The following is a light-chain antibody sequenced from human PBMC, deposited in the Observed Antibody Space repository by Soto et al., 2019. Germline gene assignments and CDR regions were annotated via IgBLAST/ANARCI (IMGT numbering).Light chain of an antibody. V-gene: IGKV3-11*01. CDR2: EGF. CDR1: QSIRGH. J-gene: IGKJ4*01. Sequence: EIVLTQSPATLSSSPGEIATLSCKTSQSIRGHFARYQQKPGQAPRLLIYEGFNRATGIPARFSDSGSGTACILTTGSLASEEFADDYCPQRDNGPLTLGGGNKVEV. CDR3: PQRDNGPLT.